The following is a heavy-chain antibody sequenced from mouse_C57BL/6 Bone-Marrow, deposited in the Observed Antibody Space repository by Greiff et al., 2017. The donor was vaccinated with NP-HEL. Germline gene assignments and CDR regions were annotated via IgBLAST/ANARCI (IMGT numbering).Heavy chain of an antibody. CDR2: ISDGGSYT. Sequence: VQLKESGGGLVKPGGSLKLSCAASGFTFSSYAMSWVRQTPEKRLEWVATISDGGSYTYYPDNVKGRFTISRDNAKNNLYLQMSHLKSEDTAMYYCARDQDGYYVPAWFAYWGQGTLVTVSA. CDR1: GFTFSSYA. D-gene: IGHD2-3*01. J-gene: IGHJ3*01. CDR3: ARDQDGYYVPAWFAY. V-gene: IGHV5-4*01.